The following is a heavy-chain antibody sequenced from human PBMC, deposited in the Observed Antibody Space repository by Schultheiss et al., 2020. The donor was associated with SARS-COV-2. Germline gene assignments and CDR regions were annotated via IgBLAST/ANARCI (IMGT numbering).Heavy chain of an antibody. CDR2: INHSGGT. Sequence: SETLSLTCAVYGGSFSGYYWSWIRQPPGKGLEWIGEINHSGGTNYNPSLESRVSISVDTSKNQFSLKLSSVTAADTAVYYCARVISVDEWFGEFNYGMDVWGQGTTVTVSS. CDR1: GGSFSGYY. D-gene: IGHD3-10*01. V-gene: IGHV4-34*01. J-gene: IGHJ6*02. CDR3: ARVISVDEWFGEFNYGMDV.